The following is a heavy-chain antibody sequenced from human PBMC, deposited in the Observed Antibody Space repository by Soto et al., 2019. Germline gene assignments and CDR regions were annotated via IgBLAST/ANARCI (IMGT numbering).Heavy chain of an antibody. Sequence: ASVKVSCKASGYTFIGYYMHWVRQAPGQGLEWKGRINPNTGGTNFAQKFQGRVTMTRDTSISTVYMELSSLRSDDTAVYYCSRPQQLVRGPPNNWFDPWGQGTLVTVSS. J-gene: IGHJ5*02. CDR1: GYTFIGYY. CDR2: INPNTGGT. CDR3: SRPQQLVRGPPNNWFDP. V-gene: IGHV1-2*02. D-gene: IGHD6-13*01.